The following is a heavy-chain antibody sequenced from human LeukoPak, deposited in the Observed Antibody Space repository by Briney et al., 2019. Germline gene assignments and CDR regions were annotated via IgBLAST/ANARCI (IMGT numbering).Heavy chain of an antibody. Sequence: PGGSLRLSCAASGFTFSSYSMNWVRQAPGKGLEWVSYISSSSSTIYYADSVKGRFTISRDNAKNSLYLQMNSLRGEDTATYYCARTQTGTYSFFDFWGQGSLVTVSS. CDR2: ISSSSSTI. CDR1: GFTFSSYS. D-gene: IGHD1-26*01. V-gene: IGHV3-48*04. CDR3: ARTQTGTYSFFDF. J-gene: IGHJ4*02.